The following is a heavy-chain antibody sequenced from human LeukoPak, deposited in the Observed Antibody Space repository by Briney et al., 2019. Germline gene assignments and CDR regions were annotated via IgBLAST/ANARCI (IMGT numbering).Heavy chain of an antibody. CDR2: ISYDGSNV. CDR3: AKDRGGRAAAANTLSFDP. V-gene: IGHV3-30*18. D-gene: IGHD6-25*01. CDR1: GFIFSTYG. J-gene: IGHJ5*02. Sequence: GRSLRLSCAASGFIFSTYGMHWVRQAPGKGLEWLTFISYDGSNVYYADSVEGRFTSSRDDSLNTLYLQMNSLRVDDTAVYYCAKDRGGRAAAANTLSFDPWGRGTLVSVSS.